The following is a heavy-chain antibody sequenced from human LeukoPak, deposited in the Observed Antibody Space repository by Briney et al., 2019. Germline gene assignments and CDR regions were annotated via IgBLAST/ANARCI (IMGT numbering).Heavy chain of an antibody. CDR1: GFTFNSYD. CDR2: IRGSGGGT. CDR3: AKAGIGVVGFFDY. D-gene: IGHD6-19*01. Sequence: GGSLRLSCAASGFTFNSYDMSWVRQAPGKGLEWVSAIRGSGGGTYYADSVKGRFTISRDNSKNTLYLQMNSLRDEDTALYYCAKAGIGVVGFFDYWGQGTLVTVSS. J-gene: IGHJ4*02. V-gene: IGHV3-23*01.